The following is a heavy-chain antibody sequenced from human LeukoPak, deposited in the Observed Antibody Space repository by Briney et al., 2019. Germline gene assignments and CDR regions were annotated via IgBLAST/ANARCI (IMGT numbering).Heavy chain of an antibody. J-gene: IGHJ4*02. CDR3: ARDMWEGY. D-gene: IGHD1-26*01. CDR1: GVSISSGGYY. V-gene: IGHV4-31*03. CDR2: IYYSGST. Sequence: PSQTLSLTCTVSGVSISSGGYYWSWIRQHPGKGLEWIGYIYYSGSTDYNASLKSRITISVDTSKNQFSLKLSSVTAADTAVYYCARDMWEGYWGQGTLVTVSS.